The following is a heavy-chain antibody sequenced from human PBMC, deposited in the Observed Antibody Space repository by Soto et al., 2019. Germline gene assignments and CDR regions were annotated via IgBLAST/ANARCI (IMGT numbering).Heavy chain of an antibody. CDR2: ISGAGGRI. Sequence: EVQLLESGGGLVQPGVSLRLSCVVSGFTFSNYGMRWVRQAPGKGLEWVASISGAGGRIYNEDSVKGRCTRSRYNSKNSVYLQENSLRAHDTAVYYCAKEHTNEHGDYSYYGVDVWRQGTTVTVS. V-gene: IGHV3-23*01. CDR1: GFTFSNYG. CDR3: AKEHTNEHGDYSYYGVDV. J-gene: IGHJ6*02.